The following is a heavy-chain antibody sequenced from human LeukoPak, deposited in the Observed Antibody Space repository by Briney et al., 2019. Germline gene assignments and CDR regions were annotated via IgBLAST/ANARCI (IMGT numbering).Heavy chain of an antibody. D-gene: IGHD6-6*01. Sequence: GRSLRLSCAASGFTFSSYAMHWVRQAPGKGLEWVAVIPYDGSNKYYADSVKGRFTISRDNSKNTLYLQMNSLRAEDTAVYYCAKYRYSSSAIDYWGQGTLVTVSS. CDR1: GFTFSSYA. CDR3: AKYRYSSSAIDY. J-gene: IGHJ4*02. V-gene: IGHV3-30*01. CDR2: IPYDGSNK.